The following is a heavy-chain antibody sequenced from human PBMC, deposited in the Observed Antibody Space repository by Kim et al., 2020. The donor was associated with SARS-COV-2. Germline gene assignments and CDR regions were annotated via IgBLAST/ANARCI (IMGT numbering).Heavy chain of an antibody. CDR3: ARGSYNPGIFDS. J-gene: IGHJ4*02. CDR2: IYDGGST. Sequence: SETLSLTCSVSGDSIHSNYWSWIRQPPGKRLEWIGFIYDGGSTKYNPSLKGRVTISIDTSKNQFSLNLSSVTAADTADYYCARGSYNPGIFDSWGQGTLVTVSS. V-gene: IGHV4-59*13. D-gene: IGHD1-1*01. CDR1: GDSIHSNY.